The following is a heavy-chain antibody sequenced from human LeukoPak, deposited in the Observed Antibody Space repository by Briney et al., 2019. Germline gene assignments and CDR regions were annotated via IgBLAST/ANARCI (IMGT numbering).Heavy chain of an antibody. CDR2: ISSSSSYI. CDR1: GFTFSSYS. CDR3: AGAGAGAGGGGGVLFDY. V-gene: IGHV3-21*01. Sequence: PGGSLRLSCAASGFTFSSYSMNWVRQAPGKGLEWVSSISSSSSYIYYADSVKGRFTVSRDNAKNSLYLQLNSLRTEDTAVYYWAGAGAGAGGGGGVLFDYWGLGTLVTVSS. D-gene: IGHD3-10*01. J-gene: IGHJ4*02.